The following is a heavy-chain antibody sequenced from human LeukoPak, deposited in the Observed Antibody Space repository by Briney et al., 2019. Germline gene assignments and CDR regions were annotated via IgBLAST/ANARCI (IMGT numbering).Heavy chain of an antibody. V-gene: IGHV3-23*01. D-gene: IGHD6-19*01. CDR2: IFGSGGSA. CDR1: GFTLTSYA. J-gene: IGHJ4*02. Sequence: PGGSLRLSCAASGFTLTSYAMYWVRQAPGKGLEWVSGIFGSGGSAHYADSVKGRFTISRDNSKNTVYLQMDSLRVEDTAVYYCGKTTAGYSSGRYPGWPVDYWGQGTLVTVSS. CDR3: GKTTAGYSSGRYPGWPVDY.